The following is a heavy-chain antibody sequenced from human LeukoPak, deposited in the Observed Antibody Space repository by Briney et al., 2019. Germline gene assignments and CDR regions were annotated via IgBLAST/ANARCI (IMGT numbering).Heavy chain of an antibody. CDR2: FDPEDGET. J-gene: IGHJ4*02. Sequence: ASVKVSCKVSGYTLTELSMHWVRQAPGKGLEWMGGFDPEDGETIYAQKFQGRVTMTEDTSTDTAYMELSSLRSEDTAVYYCATRYYGSGSYHKPRGNTPTWYYFDYWGQGTLVTVSS. D-gene: IGHD3-10*01. V-gene: IGHV1-24*01. CDR3: ATRYYGSGSYHKPRGNTPTWYYFDY. CDR1: GYTLTELS.